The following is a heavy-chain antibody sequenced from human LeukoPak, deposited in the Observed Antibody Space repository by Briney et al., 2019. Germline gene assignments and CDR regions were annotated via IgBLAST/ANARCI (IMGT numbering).Heavy chain of an antibody. CDR3: AKDQSIAVAVYFDY. Sequence: HTGGSLRLSCAASGFTFSSYAMSWVRQAPGKGLEWVSAISGSGGSTYYADSVKGRFTISRDNSKNTLYLQMNSLRAEDTAVYYCAKDQSIAVAVYFDYWGQGTLVTVSS. J-gene: IGHJ4*02. V-gene: IGHV3-23*01. CDR1: GFTFSSYA. D-gene: IGHD6-19*01. CDR2: ISGSGGST.